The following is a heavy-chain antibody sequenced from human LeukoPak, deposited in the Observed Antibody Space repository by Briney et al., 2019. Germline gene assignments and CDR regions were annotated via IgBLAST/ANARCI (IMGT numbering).Heavy chain of an antibody. J-gene: IGHJ6*02. CDR1: GFTFSSYE. Sequence: GGSLRLSCAASGFTFSSYEMNWVRQAPGKGLEWVSYISSSGNTIYYADSVKGRFTISRDNAKNSLYLQMNSLRAEDTAVSYCARGGGYYGSGSLHYYYYGMDVWGQGTTVTVSS. CDR3: ARGGGYYGSGSLHYYYYGMDV. D-gene: IGHD3-10*01. CDR2: ISSSGNTI. V-gene: IGHV3-48*03.